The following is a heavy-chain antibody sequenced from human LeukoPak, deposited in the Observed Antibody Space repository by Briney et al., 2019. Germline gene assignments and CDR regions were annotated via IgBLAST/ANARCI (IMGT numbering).Heavy chain of an antibody. CDR2: IYPGDSDT. J-gene: IGHJ3*02. CDR3: ASRATDGYGLGDLAFDI. V-gene: IGHV5-51*01. D-gene: IGHD3-10*01. Sequence: GESLKISCKGSGYSFTSYWIGWVRQMPGKGLEWMGIIYPGDSDTRYSPSFQGQVTISTDKSISTAYLQWSSLKASDTAMYYCASRATDGYGLGDLAFDIWGQGTMVTVSS. CDR1: GYSFTSYW.